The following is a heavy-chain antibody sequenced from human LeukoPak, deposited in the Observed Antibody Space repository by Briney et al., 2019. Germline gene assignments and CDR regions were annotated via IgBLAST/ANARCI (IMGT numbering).Heavy chain of an antibody. V-gene: IGHV1-58*01. CDR1: GFTNSNSS. Sequence: SVTVSCTASGFTNSNSSVQWVRQARGQRPEWIGWIVVGTGKTNYAQRLQERVTITRDMSTGTVDMELSSLRSEDTAVYYCAATSITMVQRIIYYGKDVWGQGTTVTVSS. D-gene: IGHD3-10*01. CDR3: AATSITMVQRIIYYGKDV. J-gene: IGHJ6*02. CDR2: IVVGTGKT.